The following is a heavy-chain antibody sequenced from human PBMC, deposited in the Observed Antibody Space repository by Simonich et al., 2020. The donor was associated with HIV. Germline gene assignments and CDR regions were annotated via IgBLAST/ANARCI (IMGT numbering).Heavy chain of an antibody. CDR3: ARDTGTLYRSDSRSVSNWFDP. D-gene: IGHD3-10*01. CDR1: GYTFTSYG. Sequence: QVQLVQSGAEVKKPGASVKVSCKASGYTFTSYGISWVRQAPGQGLEWMGWISAYNGNKNYAQKIQGRVTMTTDTSTSTAYMELRSLRSDDTAVYYCARDTGTLYRSDSRSVSNWFDPWGQGTLVTVSS. V-gene: IGHV1-18*01. CDR2: ISAYNGNK. J-gene: IGHJ5*02.